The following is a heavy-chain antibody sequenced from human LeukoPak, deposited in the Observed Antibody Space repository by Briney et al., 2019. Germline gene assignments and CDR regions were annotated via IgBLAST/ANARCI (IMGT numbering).Heavy chain of an antibody. CDR3: ARDGGSYHFDY. CDR1: GGSITSSNYY. J-gene: IGHJ4*02. Sequence: SETLSLTCTVSGGSITSSNYYWGWIRQPPGKGLEWIGSFHYSGSTYYNPSLKRRVTISVDTSKNQFSLKLSSVTAADTAVYYCARDGGSYHFDYWGQGTLVTVSS. D-gene: IGHD1-26*01. CDR2: FHYSGST. V-gene: IGHV4-39*07.